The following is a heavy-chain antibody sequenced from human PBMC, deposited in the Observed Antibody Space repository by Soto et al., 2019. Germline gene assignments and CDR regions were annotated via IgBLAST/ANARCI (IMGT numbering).Heavy chain of an antibody. CDR3: ARGSGPCGGDCYPYYYYGMDV. CDR1: GGTFSSYA. D-gene: IGHD2-21*02. CDR2: IIPIFGTA. J-gene: IGHJ6*02. V-gene: IGHV1-69*13. Sequence: ASVKVSCKASGGTFSSYAISWVRQAPGQGLEWMGGIIPIFGTANYAQKFQGRVTITADESTSTAYMELSSLRSEDTAVYYCARGSGPCGGDCYPYYYYGMDVWGQGTTVTVSS.